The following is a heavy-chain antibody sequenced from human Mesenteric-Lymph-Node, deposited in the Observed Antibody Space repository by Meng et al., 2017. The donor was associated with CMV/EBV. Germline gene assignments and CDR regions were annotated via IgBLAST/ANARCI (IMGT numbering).Heavy chain of an antibody. V-gene: IGHV4-34*01. CDR2: INHSGRT. D-gene: IGHD3-3*01. J-gene: IGHJ5*02. CDR3: ARGRRRYSFWSDHIGGWFDP. Sequence: FSGYYWSWLRQPPGKGLEWIGEINHSGRTNYHPSLKSRVATSVDTSKNQFSLKLSSVTAADTAVYYCARGRRRYSFWSDHIGGWFDPWGQGTLVTVSS. CDR1: FSGYY.